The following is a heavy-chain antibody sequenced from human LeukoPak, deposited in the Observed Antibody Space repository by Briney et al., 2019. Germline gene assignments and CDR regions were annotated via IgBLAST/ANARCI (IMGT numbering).Heavy chain of an antibody. J-gene: IGHJ4*02. Sequence: PGGSLRLSCAASGFTFSSYAMSWVRQAPGKGLEWVSAVSGSGGSTYYADSVKGRFTTSRDNSKNTLYLQMNSLRAEDTAVYYCAEDLSSVVVVAATPFGYWGQGTLVTVSS. CDR3: AEDLSSVVVVAATPFGY. V-gene: IGHV3-23*01. CDR1: GFTFSSYA. D-gene: IGHD2-15*01. CDR2: VSGSGGST.